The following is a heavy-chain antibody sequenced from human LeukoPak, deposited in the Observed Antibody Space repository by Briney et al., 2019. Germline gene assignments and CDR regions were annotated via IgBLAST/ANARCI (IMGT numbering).Heavy chain of an antibody. Sequence: SETLSLTCTVSGGSISSYYWSWIRQPPGKGLEWLGYIYYSGSTNYNPSLKSRVTISVDTSKNQFSLKLSSVTAADTAVYYCARENTARAFDIWGQGTMVTVSS. D-gene: IGHD5-18*01. CDR2: IYYSGST. V-gene: IGHV4-59*01. J-gene: IGHJ3*02. CDR3: ARENTARAFDI. CDR1: GGSISSYY.